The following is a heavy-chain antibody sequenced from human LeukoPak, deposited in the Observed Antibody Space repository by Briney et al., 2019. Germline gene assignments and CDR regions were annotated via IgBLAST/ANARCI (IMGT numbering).Heavy chain of an antibody. V-gene: IGHV3-21*01. CDR1: GFTFSSYS. D-gene: IGHD6-19*01. J-gene: IGHJ6*02. CDR3: ARDGDGSGSGYGMDV. Sequence: GGSLRLSCAASGFTFSSYSMNWVRQAPGKGLEWVSSISSSSSYIYYADSVKGRFTISRDNAKNSLYLQMNSLRAEDTAVYYCARDGDGSGSGYGMDVWGQGTTVTVPS. CDR2: ISSSSSYI.